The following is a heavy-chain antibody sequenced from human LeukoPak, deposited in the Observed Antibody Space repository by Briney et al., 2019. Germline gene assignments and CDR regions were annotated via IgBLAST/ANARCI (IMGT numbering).Heavy chain of an antibody. J-gene: IGHJ5*01. CDR1: SGSVSSDTDY. V-gene: IGHV4-61*01. CDR2: IYNSGST. Sequence: SETLSLTCTVSSGSVSSDTDYWSWIRQPPGKGLEYMGYIYNSGSTNYNPSLKSRVTISVDTSKNQFSLKLSSVTAADTAVYYCARDTKRGDGYNYDSWGQGTLVTISS. CDR3: ARDTKRGDGYNYDS. D-gene: IGHD5-24*01.